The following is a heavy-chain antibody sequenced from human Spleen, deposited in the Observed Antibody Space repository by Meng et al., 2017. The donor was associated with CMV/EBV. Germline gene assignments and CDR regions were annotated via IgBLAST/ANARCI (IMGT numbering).Heavy chain of an antibody. CDR3: TRELRRLYYYYGMDV. J-gene: IGHJ6*02. D-gene: IGHD1-1*01. CDR1: GFTFSSYE. V-gene: IGHV3-49*04. CDR2: IRSKAYGGTT. Sequence: GESLKISCAGSGFTFSSYEMNWVRQAPGKGLEWVGFIRSKAYGGTTEYAASVQGRFTISRDDSKSIAYLQMNSLKTEDTAVYYCTRELRRLYYYYGMDVWGQGTTVTVSS.